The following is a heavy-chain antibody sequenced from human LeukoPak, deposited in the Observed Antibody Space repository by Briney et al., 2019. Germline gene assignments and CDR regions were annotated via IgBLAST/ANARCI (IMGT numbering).Heavy chain of an antibody. J-gene: IGHJ4*02. V-gene: IGHV1-2*02. Sequence: ASVKVSCKASGYTFSGYYLNWVRQAPGQGLEWMGWINPDSGGAIYAQKFQGRVTMTRDTSTNTAYMELRSLRSDDTAVYYCATEGDTGGYFDYWGQGTLVTVSS. CDR3: ATEGDTGGYFDY. D-gene: IGHD1-26*01. CDR2: INPDSGGA. CDR1: GYTFSGYY.